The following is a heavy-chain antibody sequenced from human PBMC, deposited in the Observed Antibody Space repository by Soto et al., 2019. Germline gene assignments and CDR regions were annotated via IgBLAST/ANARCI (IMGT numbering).Heavy chain of an antibody. D-gene: IGHD5-12*01. V-gene: IGHV5-51*01. Sequence: GESLKISCTGSGYSFTSYWIGWVRQMPGKGLEWLGIIYPGDSDTRYSPSFQGQVTISADKSISTAYLQWSSLKASDTAMYYCARSLVATIDYFDYWGQGTLVTVSS. CDR2: IYPGDSDT. CDR1: GYSFTSYW. CDR3: ARSLVATIDYFDY. J-gene: IGHJ4*02.